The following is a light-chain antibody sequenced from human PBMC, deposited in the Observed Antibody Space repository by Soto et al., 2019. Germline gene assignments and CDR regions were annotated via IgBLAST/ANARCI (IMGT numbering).Light chain of an antibody. CDR3: QSYDSSLSGSWV. CDR2: GNS. Sequence: QSVLTQPPSASGAPGQRVTISCSGGTSNFGTKSVNWYQHLPGAAPRLLIYGNSNRPSGVPDRFSGSKSGTSASLAITGLQAEDEADYYCQSYDSSLSGSWVFGGGTKVTVL. V-gene: IGLV1-40*01. CDR1: TSNFGTKS. J-gene: IGLJ3*02.